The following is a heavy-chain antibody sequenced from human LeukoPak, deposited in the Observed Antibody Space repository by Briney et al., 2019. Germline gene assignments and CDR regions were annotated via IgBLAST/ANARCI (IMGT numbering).Heavy chain of an antibody. CDR1: GSLLTELS. Sequence: ASVKLSCKVSGSLLTELSIHWVRQAPEIGLELRGGFDPEDGETIYAQKFQGRITLTEDTYTDTAYMELSSLRSQDTAVYYCATHSSGYYYVNPLWQHWGQGTLVTVSS. CDR3: ATHSSGYYYVNPLWQH. D-gene: IGHD3-22*01. CDR2: FDPEDGET. J-gene: IGHJ1*01. V-gene: IGHV1-24*01.